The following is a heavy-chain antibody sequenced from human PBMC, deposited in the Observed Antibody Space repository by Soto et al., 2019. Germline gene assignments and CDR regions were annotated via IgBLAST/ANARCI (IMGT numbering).Heavy chain of an antibody. CDR1: GFTFSSYA. V-gene: IGHV3-23*01. CDR2: ISGSGGST. Sequence: GGSLRLSCAASGFTFSSYAMSWVHQAPGKGLEWVSAISGSGGSTYYADSVKGRFTISRDNSKNTLYLQMNSLRAEDTAVYYGANPLGGSSSVDAGYSSSWYGFDYWGQGTLVTVSS. D-gene: IGHD6-13*01. J-gene: IGHJ4*02. CDR3: ANPLGGSSSVDAGYSSSWYGFDY.